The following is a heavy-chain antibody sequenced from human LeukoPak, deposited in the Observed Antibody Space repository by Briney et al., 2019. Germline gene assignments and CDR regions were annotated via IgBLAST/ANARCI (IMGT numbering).Heavy chain of an antibody. CDR3: ARQPSGSLGDY. CDR2: IDNSGST. CDR1: GGSISSNSYY. D-gene: IGHD1-26*01. J-gene: IGHJ4*02. Sequence: SGTLSLTCAVSGGSISSNSYYWGWIRQPPGKGLEWIGYIDNSGSTNYNPSLKSRVAMSVDTSKNQFSLKLSSVTAADTAVYYCARQPSGSLGDYWGQGTLVIVSS. V-gene: IGHV4-39*01.